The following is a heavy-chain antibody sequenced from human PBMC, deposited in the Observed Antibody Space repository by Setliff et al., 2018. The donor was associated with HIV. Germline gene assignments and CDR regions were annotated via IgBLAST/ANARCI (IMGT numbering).Heavy chain of an antibody. CDR2: IIPIFGTA. CDR1: GYSFTSYA. J-gene: IGHJ5*02. Sequence: SVKVSCKASGYSFTSYAISWVRQAPGQGLEWMEGIIPIFGTANYAQKFQGRVTMTRDTSTSTVYMELNNLRFDDTAVYYCVRDNWNLGSVHNWFDPWGQGTVVTVSS. CDR3: VRDNWNLGSVHNWFDP. D-gene: IGHD1-7*01. V-gene: IGHV1-69*05.